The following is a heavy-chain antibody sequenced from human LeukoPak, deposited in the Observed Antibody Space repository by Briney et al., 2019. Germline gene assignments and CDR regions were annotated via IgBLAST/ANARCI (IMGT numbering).Heavy chain of an antibody. V-gene: IGHV1-18*01. Sequence: GASVKVSCKASGYTFTSYGISWVRQAPGQGLEWMGWISAYNGNTNYAQKLQGRVTMTTDTSTSTAYMELRSLRSDDTAVYYCARDTCSGGSCYFRLGYYYYYMDVWGKGTTVTVSS. CDR2: ISAYNGNT. CDR1: GYTFTSYG. D-gene: IGHD2-15*01. J-gene: IGHJ6*03. CDR3: ARDTCSGGSCYFRLGYYYYYMDV.